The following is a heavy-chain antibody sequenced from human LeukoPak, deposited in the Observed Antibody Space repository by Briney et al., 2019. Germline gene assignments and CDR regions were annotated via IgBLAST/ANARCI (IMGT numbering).Heavy chain of an antibody. CDR2: ISYDGSNK. CDR1: GFIFGDYG. Sequence: GGSLRLSCTGSGFIFGDYGLSWVRQAPGKGLEWVAVISYDGSNKYYADSVKGRFTISRDNSKNTLYLQMNSLRAEDTAVYYCAKDMGIGWDYDILTGYWIHWGQGTLVTVSS. V-gene: IGHV3-30*18. D-gene: IGHD3-9*01. CDR3: AKDMGIGWDYDILTGYWIH. J-gene: IGHJ4*02.